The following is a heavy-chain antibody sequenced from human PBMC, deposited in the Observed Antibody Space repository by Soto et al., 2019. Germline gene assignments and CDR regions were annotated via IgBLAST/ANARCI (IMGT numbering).Heavy chain of an antibody. V-gene: IGHV1-69*08. CDR3: ARGYYDRSGPNY. D-gene: IGHD3-22*01. CDR2: IIPLLDKA. CDR1: GGTLSSYT. Sequence: QVHLVQSGAEVKKPGSSVKVSCKASGGTLSSYTISWVRQAPGQGLEWMGRIIPLLDKANYAQKFQGRVTITADKSTRTAYMELSSLRSEDTAVYYCARGYYDRSGPNYWGQGTLVTVSS. J-gene: IGHJ4*02.